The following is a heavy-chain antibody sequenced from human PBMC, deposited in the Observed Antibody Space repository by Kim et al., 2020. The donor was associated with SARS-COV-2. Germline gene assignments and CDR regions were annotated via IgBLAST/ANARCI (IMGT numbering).Heavy chain of an antibody. CDR1: GYSISSGHY. Sequence: SETLSLTCTVSGYSISSGHYWGWIRQPPGKGLEWIGSINHSGITIYNPSLKSRVTMSVDTSKNQFSLKLSSVTAADTAMYYCARIGSGYDSWGHGTLVTV. CDR2: INHSGIT. J-gene: IGHJ5*01. CDR3: ARIGSGYDS. D-gene: IGHD3-22*01. V-gene: IGHV4-38-2*02.